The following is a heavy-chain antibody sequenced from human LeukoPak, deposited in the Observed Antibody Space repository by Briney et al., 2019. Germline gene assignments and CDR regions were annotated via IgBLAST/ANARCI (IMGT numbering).Heavy chain of an antibody. CDR2: ISGSGGST. D-gene: IGHD3-22*01. V-gene: IGHV3-23*01. CDR1: GFTFSSYA. Sequence: GGSLRLSCAASGFTFSSYAMSGVRQAPGKGLEWVSAISGSGGSTYYADSVKGRFTISRDNSKNTLYLQMNSLRAEDTAVYYCAKNPAIVVATLWFDPWGQGTLVTVSS. J-gene: IGHJ5*02. CDR3: AKNPAIVVATLWFDP.